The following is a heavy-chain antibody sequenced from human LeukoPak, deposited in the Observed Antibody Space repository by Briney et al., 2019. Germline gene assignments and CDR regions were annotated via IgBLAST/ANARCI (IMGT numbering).Heavy chain of an antibody. CDR2: ISDDGSNK. CDR3: ARALDYCSSTSCYGLDY. CDR1: GFTFSSYG. Sequence: PGGSLRLSCAASGFTFSSYGMHWVRQAPGKGLEWVAVISDDGSNKYYADSVKGRFTISRDNSKNTLYLQMNSLRAEDTAVYYCARALDYCSSTSCYGLDYWGQGTLVTVSS. D-gene: IGHD2-2*01. J-gene: IGHJ4*02. V-gene: IGHV3-30*03.